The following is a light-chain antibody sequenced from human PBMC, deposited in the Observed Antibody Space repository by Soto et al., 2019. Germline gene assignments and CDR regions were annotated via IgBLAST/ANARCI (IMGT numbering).Light chain of an antibody. CDR1: SSDVGGYNY. Sequence: QSALTQPASVSGSPGQSITISCTGTSSDVGGYNYVSWYQQHPGKAPKLMIYEVSNRPSGVSNRFFGSKSGNTASLTISGLQAEDEADYYCSSYTRSSTRVFGGGTKLTVL. CDR2: EVS. CDR3: SSYTRSSTRV. J-gene: IGLJ3*02. V-gene: IGLV2-14*01.